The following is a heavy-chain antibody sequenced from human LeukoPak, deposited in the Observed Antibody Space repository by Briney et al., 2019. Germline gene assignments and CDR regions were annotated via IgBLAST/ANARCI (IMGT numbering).Heavy chain of an antibody. J-gene: IGHJ5*02. CDR3: ARENVVVPATISPPESRRDWFDP. CDR1: GGSISSYY. V-gene: IGHV4-59*01. Sequence: SETLSLTCTVSGGSISSYYWSWIRQPPGKGLEWIGYIYYSGSTNYNPSLKSRVTISVDTSKNQFSLKLSSVTAADTAVYYCARENVVVPATISPPESRRDWFDPWGQGTLVTVSS. D-gene: IGHD2-2*01. CDR2: IYYSGST.